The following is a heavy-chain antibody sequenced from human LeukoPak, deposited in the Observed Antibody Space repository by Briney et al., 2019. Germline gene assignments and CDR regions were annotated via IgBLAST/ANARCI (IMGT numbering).Heavy chain of an antibody. V-gene: IGHV4-59*01. D-gene: IGHD3-10*01. CDR2: IYYSGST. Sequence: SETLSLTCTVSGGSISSYYWSWIRQPPGKGLEWIGYIYYSGSTNYNPSLRSRVTISVDTSKNQFSLKLSSVTAADTAVYYCARDAVVRYTQGFDPWGQGTLVTVSS. CDR1: GGSISSYY. CDR3: ARDAVVRYTQGFDP. J-gene: IGHJ5*02.